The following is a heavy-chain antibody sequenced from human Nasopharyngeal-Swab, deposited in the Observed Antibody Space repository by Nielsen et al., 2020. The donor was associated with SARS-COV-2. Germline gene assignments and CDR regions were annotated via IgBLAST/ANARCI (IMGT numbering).Heavy chain of an antibody. Sequence: GGSLRLSCAASGFTFSSYAMHWVSQAPGKGLEWVAVISYDGSNKYYADSVKGRFTISRDNSKNTLYLQMNSLRAEDTAVYYCARALWGSYYYGMDVWGQGTTVTVSS. CDR3: ARALWGSYYYGMDV. D-gene: IGHD7-27*01. J-gene: IGHJ6*02. V-gene: IGHV3-30*04. CDR2: ISYDGSNK. CDR1: GFTFSSYA.